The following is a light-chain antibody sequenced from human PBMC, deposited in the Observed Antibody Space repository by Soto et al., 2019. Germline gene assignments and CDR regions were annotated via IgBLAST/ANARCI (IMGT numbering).Light chain of an antibody. CDR2: GAS. J-gene: IGKJ2*03. Sequence: EVVLTQSPGTLSLSPGERATLSCRASQSVSSRHLAWYQQKPAQAPRLLIYGASIRATGIPDRFSGSGSGTDFTLTISRLEPEDCAVYYCQQSGSSPYSFGQGTNLEIK. V-gene: IGKV3-20*01. CDR3: QQSGSSPYS. CDR1: QSVSSRH.